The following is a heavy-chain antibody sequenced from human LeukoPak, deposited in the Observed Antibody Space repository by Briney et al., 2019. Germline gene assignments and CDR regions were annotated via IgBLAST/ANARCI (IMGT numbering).Heavy chain of an antibody. CDR1: GGTFSSYT. Sequence: SVKVSCKASGGTFSSYTISWVRQAPGQGLEWMGRIIPILGIANYAQKFQGRVTITADKSTSTAYMELNSLRSEDTAVYYCARDRTHDSSGYYSNFDYWGQGTLVTVSS. V-gene: IGHV1-69*04. D-gene: IGHD3-22*01. CDR3: ARDRTHDSSGYYSNFDY. CDR2: IIPILGIA. J-gene: IGHJ4*02.